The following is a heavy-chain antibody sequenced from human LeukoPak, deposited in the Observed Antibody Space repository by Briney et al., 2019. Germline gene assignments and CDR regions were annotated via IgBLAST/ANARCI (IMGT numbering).Heavy chain of an antibody. CDR1: GYQFTGFW. CDR3: VRGYCSTARCSNFDH. Sequence: GESLKISCKASGYQFTGFWIGWVRQQPGKGLEWMGIIYPDGSDTRYSPSFQGQVTISADTSISTAYLQWSSLKASDTAMYFCVRGYCSTARCSNFDHWGPGTLVTVSS. V-gene: IGHV5-51*01. J-gene: IGHJ4*02. D-gene: IGHD2-2*01. CDR2: IYPDGSDT.